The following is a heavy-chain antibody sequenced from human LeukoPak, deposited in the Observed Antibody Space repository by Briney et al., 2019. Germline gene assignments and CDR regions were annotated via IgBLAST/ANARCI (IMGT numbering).Heavy chain of an antibody. CDR1: GGSISSYY. V-gene: IGHV4-59*04. Sequence: SETLSLTCTVSGGSISSYYWSWLRQPPGKGLEWIASIYYSGSTYHNPSLKKRVTISVDTSKKQFSLNLNSVTAADTAVYYCARHAYNSNTYYFDYWGQGTLVTVSS. D-gene: IGHD1-1*01. CDR2: IYYSGST. CDR3: ARHAYNSNTYYFDY. J-gene: IGHJ4*02.